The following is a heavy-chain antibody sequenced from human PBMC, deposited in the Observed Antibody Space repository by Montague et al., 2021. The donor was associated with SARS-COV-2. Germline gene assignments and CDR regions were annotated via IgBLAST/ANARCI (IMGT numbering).Heavy chain of an antibody. CDR3: AIWYSGTWEYFYHYMDV. J-gene: IGHJ6*03. D-gene: IGHD2/OR15-2a*01. Sequence: SETLSLTCIVSGDSISASDYYWGWIRQPPGKGLEWFGSISDRGSATYKSSLQSPLTISVDTSKNQFSLKANFVTAADTAVYYWAIWYSGTWEYFYHYMDVWGKGTPVTVSS. CDR2: ISDRGSA. V-gene: IGHV4-39*03. CDR1: GDSISASDYY.